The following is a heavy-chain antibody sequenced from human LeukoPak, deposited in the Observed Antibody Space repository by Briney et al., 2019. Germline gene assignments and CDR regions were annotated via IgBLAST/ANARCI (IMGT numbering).Heavy chain of an antibody. D-gene: IGHD3-22*01. CDR1: GGSFSGYY. CDR2: INHSGST. CDR3: ARGIHCYDSSGYPSKYSDSVDY. Sequence: PXETLSLTYAVYGGSFSGYYWSWIRQPPGKGLEWIGEINHSGSTSYNPSLKSRVTISVDTSKNQFSLKLGSVTAADTAVYYCARGIHCYDSSGYPSKYSDSVDYWGQGTLVTVSS. J-gene: IGHJ4*02. V-gene: IGHV4-34*01.